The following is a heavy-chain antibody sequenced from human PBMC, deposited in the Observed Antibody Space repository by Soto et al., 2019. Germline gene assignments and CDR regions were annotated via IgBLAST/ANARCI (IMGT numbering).Heavy chain of an antibody. D-gene: IGHD4-4*01. Sequence: EVQLVESGGGLVQPGGSLRLSCAASGFTFSSYSMNWVRQAPGKGLEWVSSISSSSSYIYYADSVKGRFTISRDNAKNALYLQMNSLRAEDTAVYYCARGTYSYYDYGMDVWGQGTTVTVSS. CDR1: GFTFSSYS. V-gene: IGHV3-21*01. CDR2: ISSSSSYI. CDR3: ARGTYSYYDYGMDV. J-gene: IGHJ6*02.